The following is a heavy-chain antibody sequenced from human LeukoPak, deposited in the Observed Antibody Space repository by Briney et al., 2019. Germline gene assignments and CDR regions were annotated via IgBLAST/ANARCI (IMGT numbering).Heavy chain of an antibody. V-gene: IGHV4-34*01. CDR1: GGSFSGYY. CDR3: ARVPHYGGTLGGWFDP. Sequence: SETLSLTCAVSGGSFSGYYWTWIRQPPGKGLEWIGEINHSGSANYNPSLKSRVTISVDTSKNQFSLKLSSVTAADTAVYYCARVPHYGGTLGGWFDPWGQGTLVTVSS. CDR2: INHSGSA. J-gene: IGHJ5*02. D-gene: IGHD4-17*01.